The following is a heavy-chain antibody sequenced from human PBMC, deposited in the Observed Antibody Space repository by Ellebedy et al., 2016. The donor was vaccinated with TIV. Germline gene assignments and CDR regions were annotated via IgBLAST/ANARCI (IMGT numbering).Heavy chain of an antibody. D-gene: IGHD6-19*01. CDR3: TRARFYSNGWYYPDF. J-gene: IGHJ4*02. Sequence: GESLKISCAASGFTFSSFGMTWVRQAPGKGLEWISAVSSSCSAIFYADSVKGRFSISRDNARNSLYLQMNTLRDEDTAVYYCTRARFYSNGWYYPDFWGQGTLVAVSS. CDR2: VSSSCSAI. CDR1: GFTFSSFG. V-gene: IGHV3-48*02.